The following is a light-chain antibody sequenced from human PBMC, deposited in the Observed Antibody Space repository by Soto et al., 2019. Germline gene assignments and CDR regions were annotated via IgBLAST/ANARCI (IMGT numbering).Light chain of an antibody. CDR1: QSISSY. CDR3: LQDYNYPRT. J-gene: IGKJ1*01. V-gene: IGKV1-39*01. CDR2: AAS. Sequence: DIQMTQSPSSLSASVGDRVTITCRASQSISSYLNWYQHKPGKAPKLLIYAASSLQSGVPSRFSGSGSGTDFTLTISTLQPEDFATYYCLQDYNYPRTFGQGTKVDIK.